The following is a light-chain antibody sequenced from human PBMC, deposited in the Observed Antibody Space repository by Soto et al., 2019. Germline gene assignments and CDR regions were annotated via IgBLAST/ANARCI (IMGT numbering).Light chain of an antibody. CDR2: AAS. J-gene: IGKJ2*01. V-gene: IGKV3-20*01. CDR3: QQYGSSPYT. CDR1: QSVSSSY. Sequence: IVLTQSPGTLSLSPGERATLSCRASQSVSSSYLAWYQQKPGQAPRLLIFAASSRATGIPDRFSGSGSGTDFTLTVTRLEPEDFAMYFCQQYGSSPYTFGQGTKLEI.